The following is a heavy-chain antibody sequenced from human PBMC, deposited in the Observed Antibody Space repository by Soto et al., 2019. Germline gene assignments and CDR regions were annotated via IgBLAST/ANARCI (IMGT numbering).Heavy chain of an antibody. Sequence: SVKVSCKASGGTFSSYAISWVRQAPGQGLEWMGGIIPIFGTANYAQKFQGRVTITADESTSTAYMELSSLRSEDTAVYYCARDKTTMIVVATDDAFDIWGQGTMVTVSS. CDR2: IIPIFGTA. CDR3: ARDKTTMIVVATDDAFDI. CDR1: GGTFSSYA. V-gene: IGHV1-69*13. J-gene: IGHJ3*02. D-gene: IGHD3-22*01.